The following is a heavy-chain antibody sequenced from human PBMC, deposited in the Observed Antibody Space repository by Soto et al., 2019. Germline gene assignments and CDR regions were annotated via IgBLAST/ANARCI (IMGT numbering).Heavy chain of an antibody. Sequence: SETLSLTCAVYGGSLSGYYWSWIRQPPGKGLEWIGEINHSGSTNYSPSLKSRVTILVDTSKNQFSLQLSSVTAADTAMYYCARGDFAWEPSTDYWGQGTLVTV. D-gene: IGHD3-3*01. V-gene: IGHV4-34*01. CDR3: ARGDFAWEPSTDY. CDR2: INHSGST. J-gene: IGHJ4*02. CDR1: GGSLSGYY.